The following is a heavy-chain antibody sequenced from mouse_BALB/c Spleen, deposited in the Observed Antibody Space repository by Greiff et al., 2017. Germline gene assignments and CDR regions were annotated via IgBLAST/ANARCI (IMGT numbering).Heavy chain of an antibody. CDR2: ISYSGST. CDR1: GYSITSDYA. Sequence: EVKLMESGPGLVKPSQSLSLTCTVTGYSITSDYAWTWIRLFPGNKLEWMGYISYSGSTSYNPSLKSRISITRDTSKNQFFLQLNSVTTEDTATYYCARSYDGYAYYAMDYWGQGTSVTVSS. D-gene: IGHD2-3*01. V-gene: IGHV3-2*02. CDR3: ARSYDGYAYYAMDY. J-gene: IGHJ4*01.